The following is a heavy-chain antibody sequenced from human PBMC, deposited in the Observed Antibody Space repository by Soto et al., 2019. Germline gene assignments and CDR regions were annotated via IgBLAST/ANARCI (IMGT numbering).Heavy chain of an antibody. V-gene: IGHV1-2*02. D-gene: IGHD2-8*01. J-gene: IGHJ4*02. Sequence: ASVKVSCKASGYRFTDYYVHWVRQAPGQGLEWIAWINPYSGVTKYSQKFQDRVTVTRDTTVSTAYMDLSRLRSEDTAVYYCAREMATKGFDYWGQGTLVT. CDR3: AREMATKGFDY. CDR1: GYRFTDYY. CDR2: INPYSGVT.